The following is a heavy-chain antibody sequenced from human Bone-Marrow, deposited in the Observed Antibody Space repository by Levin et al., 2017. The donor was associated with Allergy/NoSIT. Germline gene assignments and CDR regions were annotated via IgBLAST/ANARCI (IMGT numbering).Heavy chain of an antibody. Sequence: GESLKISCKASGYTFTSYAMNWVRQAPGQGLEWMGWINTNTGNPTYAQGFTGRFVFSLDTSVSTAYLQISSLKAEDTAVYYCARVPSSVTGDNNWFDPWGQGTLVTVSS. CDR3: ARVPSSVTGDNNWFDP. V-gene: IGHV7-4-1*02. J-gene: IGHJ5*02. CDR1: GYTFTSYA. CDR2: INTNTGNP. D-gene: IGHD2-21*02.